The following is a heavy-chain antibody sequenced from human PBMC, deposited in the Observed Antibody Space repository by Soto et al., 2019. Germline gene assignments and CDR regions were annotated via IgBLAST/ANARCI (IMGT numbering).Heavy chain of an antibody. Sequence: GGSLRLSCSASGFTFSSYAMHWVRQAPGKGLEYVSAISSNGGSTYYADSVKGRFTISRDNSKNTLYLQMSSLRAEDTAVYYCVKDKNNYYDSSGYPSTRNIFDYWGQGTLVTVSS. CDR2: ISSNGGST. D-gene: IGHD3-22*01. V-gene: IGHV3-64D*06. CDR3: VKDKNNYYDSSGYPSTRNIFDY. J-gene: IGHJ4*02. CDR1: GFTFSSYA.